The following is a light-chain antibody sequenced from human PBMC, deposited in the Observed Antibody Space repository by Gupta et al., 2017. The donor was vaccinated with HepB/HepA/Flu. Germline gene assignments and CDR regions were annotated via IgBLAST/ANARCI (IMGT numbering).Light chain of an antibody. Sequence: DIQMTQSPSSLSASVGDRVTITCRASQNISSYLNWYQQKPGKAPKLLIYAASSLQSGVPSRFSSSGSGTDFTLTISILQAEDFATYVYQQRYSTRRSFTFGPGTKVDIK. CDR3: QQRYSTRRSFT. J-gene: IGKJ3*01. CDR1: QNISSY. CDR2: AAS. V-gene: IGKV1-39*01.